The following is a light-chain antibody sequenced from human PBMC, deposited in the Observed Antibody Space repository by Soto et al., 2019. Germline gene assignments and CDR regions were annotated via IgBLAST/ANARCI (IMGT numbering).Light chain of an antibody. CDR3: QQYGSSPLMYT. CDR1: QSVSSIY. V-gene: IGKV3-20*01. CDR2: GAS. J-gene: IGKJ2*01. Sequence: EIVLTQSPGTLSLSPGERATLSCRASQSVSSIYLAWYQQKPGQAPRLLIYGASSRATGIPDRFSGSGSGTEFTLTISRLEPEDFAVYYCQQYGSSPLMYTFGQGTKLEIK.